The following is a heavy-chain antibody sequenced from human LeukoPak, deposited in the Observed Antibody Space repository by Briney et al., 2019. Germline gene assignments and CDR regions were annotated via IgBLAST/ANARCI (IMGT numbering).Heavy chain of an antibody. CDR3: ARGEGGYDFLTGFYTWGPVFDY. CDR1: GYTFTNHY. CDR2: INPNSGGT. Sequence: ASVKVSCKASGYTFTNHYMHWVRQARGQGLEWMGWINPNSGGTNYAQNFQGRVTMTRDTSISTAYMELSSLKSDDTAVYYCARGEGGYDFLTGFYTWGPVFDYWGQGNLVTVSS. D-gene: IGHD3-9*01. V-gene: IGHV1-2*02. J-gene: IGHJ4*02.